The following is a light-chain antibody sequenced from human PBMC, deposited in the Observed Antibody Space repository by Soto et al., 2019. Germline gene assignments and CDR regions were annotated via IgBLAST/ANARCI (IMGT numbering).Light chain of an antibody. CDR1: SSNIGAGYD. CDR2: GNN. Sequence: QSVLTQPPSVSGAPGQRVTISCTGSSSNIGAGYDVHWYQQLPGTAPKLLIYGNNNRPSGVPDRFSGSKSGTSASLAVTGLQAEDEAGYYCQSYATGLSVLYVFGTGTKLTVL. V-gene: IGLV1-40*01. CDR3: QSYATGLSVLYV. J-gene: IGLJ1*01.